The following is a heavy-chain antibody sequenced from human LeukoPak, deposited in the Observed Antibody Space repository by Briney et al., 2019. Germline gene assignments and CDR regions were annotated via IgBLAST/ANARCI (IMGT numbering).Heavy chain of an antibody. Sequence: GGSLRLSCAASGFTFSSYAMSWVRQAPGKGLEWVSAISGSGGSTYYADSVKGRFTISRDNSKNTLYLQMNSLRAEDTAGYCCAKDQGYDILTGYSLFDYGGQGTLVTVSS. CDR1: GFTFSSYA. J-gene: IGHJ4*02. CDR3: AKDQGYDILTGYSLFDY. V-gene: IGHV3-23*01. CDR2: ISGSGGST. D-gene: IGHD3-9*01.